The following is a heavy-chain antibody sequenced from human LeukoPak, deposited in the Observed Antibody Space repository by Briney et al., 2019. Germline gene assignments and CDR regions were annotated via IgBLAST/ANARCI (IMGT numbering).Heavy chain of an antibody. V-gene: IGHV4-39*01. CDR2: IYYSGST. J-gene: IGHJ4*02. CDR1: GGSISSSSYY. CDR3: ARVKYSTYYYDSSGYISYFDY. Sequence: SETLSLTCTVSGGSISSSSYYWGWIRQPPGKGLEWIGSIYYSGSTYYNPSLKSRVTISVDTSKNQFSLKLSSVTAADTAVYYCARVKYSTYYYDSSGYISYFDYWGQGTLVTVSS. D-gene: IGHD3-22*01.